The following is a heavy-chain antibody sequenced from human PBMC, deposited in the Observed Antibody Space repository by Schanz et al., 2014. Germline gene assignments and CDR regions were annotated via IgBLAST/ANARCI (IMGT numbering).Heavy chain of an antibody. CDR2: IDYAGST. J-gene: IGHJ4*02. CDR3: ARDGDFDY. Sequence: EVQLLESGGGLVQPGGSLRLSCATSGFTFITYTMNWVRQTPGKGLEWVSLIDYAGSTNYADSVKGRMTVSRDTSKNALFLQMNNLRAEDTAVYYCARDGDFDYWGQGTLVTVSS. V-gene: IGHV3-66*01. CDR1: GFTFITYT.